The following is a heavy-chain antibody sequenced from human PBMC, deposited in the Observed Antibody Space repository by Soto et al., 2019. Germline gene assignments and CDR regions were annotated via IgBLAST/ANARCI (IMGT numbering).Heavy chain of an antibody. CDR1: GYSFTSYW. Sequence: GESLKISCKGSGYSFTSYWIGWVRQMPGKGLEWMGIIYPGDSDTRYSPSFQGQVTISADKSISTAYLQWSSLKASDTAMYYCARTTLTTRDYYYYGIYVWGQGTTVPVSS. CDR2: IYPGDSDT. J-gene: IGHJ6*02. V-gene: IGHV5-51*01. CDR3: ARTTLTTRDYYYYGIYV. D-gene: IGHD4-17*01.